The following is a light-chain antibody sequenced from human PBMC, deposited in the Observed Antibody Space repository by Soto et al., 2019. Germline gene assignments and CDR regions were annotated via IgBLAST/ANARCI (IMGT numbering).Light chain of an antibody. J-gene: IGLJ1*01. CDR3: SSYTSSSTYV. CDR2: DVS. Sequence: QSALTQPASVSGSPGQSITISCTGTSSDVGGYNYVSWYQQHPGKAPKLMIYDVSNRPSGVSNRFSGSKSGNTASLTISGLQAEHEADYYCSSYTSSSTYVFGTRTKVTVL. V-gene: IGLV2-14*01. CDR1: SSDVGGYNY.